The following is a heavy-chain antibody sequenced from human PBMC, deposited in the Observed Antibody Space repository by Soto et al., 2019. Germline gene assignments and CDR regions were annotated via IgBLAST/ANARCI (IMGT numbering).Heavy chain of an antibody. CDR3: AKDLTMIVVGQADY. CDR2: ISGSGGST. J-gene: IGHJ4*02. V-gene: IGHV3-23*01. Sequence: EVQLLESGGGLVQPGGSLRLSCAASGFTFSSYAMSWVRQAPGKGLEWVSAISGSGGSTYYADSVKGRFTISRDNSKNTLYLQMNSLRAEDSAVYYCAKDLTMIVVGQADYWGQGTLVTVSS. CDR1: GFTFSSYA. D-gene: IGHD3-22*01.